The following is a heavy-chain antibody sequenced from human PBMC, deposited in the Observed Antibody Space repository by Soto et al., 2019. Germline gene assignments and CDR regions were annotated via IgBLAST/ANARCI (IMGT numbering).Heavy chain of an antibody. D-gene: IGHD3-10*02. Sequence: VQLVQSGAEVQKPGSSVNVSCKASGATFGSYAISWVRQAPGQGLEWMGGIIPIFETTNYAEKFQGRVTMTADESTGTADMELSSLRSEETSVYYCVRDGHVGQTYYFYYWGQGTLVPVSS. CDR3: VRDGHVGQTYYFYY. CDR1: GATFGSYA. CDR2: IIPIFETT. J-gene: IGHJ4*02. V-gene: IGHV1-69*01.